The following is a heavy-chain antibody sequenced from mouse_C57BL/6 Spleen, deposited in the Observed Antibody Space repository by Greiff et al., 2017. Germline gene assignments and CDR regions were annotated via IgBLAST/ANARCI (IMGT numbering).Heavy chain of an antibody. CDR3: ARLGDSSGSPYYAMDY. CDR1: GYTFTSYW. V-gene: IGHV1-61*01. Sequence: VQLQQPGAELVRPGSSVKLSCKASGYTFTSYWMDWVKQRPGQGLEWIGNIYPSDSETHYNQKFKDKATLTVDKSSSTAYMQLSSLTSEDSAVYYCARLGDSSGSPYYAMDYWGQGTSVTVSS. CDR2: IYPSDSET. J-gene: IGHJ4*01. D-gene: IGHD3-2*02.